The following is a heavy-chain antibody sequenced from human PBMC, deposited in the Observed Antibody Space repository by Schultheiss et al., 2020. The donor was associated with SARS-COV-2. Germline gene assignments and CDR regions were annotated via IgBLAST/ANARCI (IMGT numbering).Heavy chain of an antibody. CDR2: IIPIFGTA. D-gene: IGHD3-3*01. Sequence: SVKVSCKASGGTFSSYAISWVRQAPGQGLEWMGGIIPIFGTANYAQKFQGRVTMTEDTSTDTAYMELSSLRSEDTAVYYCATDHRRFLGHWGQGTLVTVSS. J-gene: IGHJ4*02. CDR3: ATDHRRFLGH. V-gene: IGHV1-69*06. CDR1: GGTFSSYA.